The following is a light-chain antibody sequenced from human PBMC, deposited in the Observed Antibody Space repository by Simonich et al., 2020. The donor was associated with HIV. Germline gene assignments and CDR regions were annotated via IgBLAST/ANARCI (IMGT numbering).Light chain of an antibody. V-gene: IGKV1-39*01. CDR2: TAS. J-gene: IGKJ4*01. CDR1: QRISSY. CDR3: QQSYRTPLT. Sequence: DIQMTQSTSSLSASVGDRVTITCRASQRISSYVNWYQQKPGKAPKLLIYTASSLQSGVPSRFSGSGSGTDFTLTISSLQPEDFATYYCQQSYRTPLTFGGGTKVEIK.